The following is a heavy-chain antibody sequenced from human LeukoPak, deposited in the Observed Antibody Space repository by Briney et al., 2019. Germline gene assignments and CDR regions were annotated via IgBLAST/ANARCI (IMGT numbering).Heavy chain of an antibody. CDR3: TNGWDV. CDR1: GFAFNTYT. J-gene: IGHJ4*02. Sequence: PGRSLRLSCAASGFAFNTYTVHWDRQGPGKGLDWVAVISFDGSNKYYADSVKGRFTISRDNSRNTLYLQMNSLRAEDTAVYYCTNGWDVWGQGTLVTVSS. D-gene: IGHD6-19*01. CDR2: ISFDGSNK. V-gene: IGHV3-30*04.